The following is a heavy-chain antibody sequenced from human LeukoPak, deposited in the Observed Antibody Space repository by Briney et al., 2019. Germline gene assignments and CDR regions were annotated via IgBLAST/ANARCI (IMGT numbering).Heavy chain of an antibody. D-gene: IGHD6-13*01. CDR1: GFTFSNAW. CDR3: TTLPYSSSWYEDP. CDR2: IKSKTDGGTT. V-gene: IGHV3-15*01. J-gene: IGHJ4*02. Sequence: GGSLRLSCAASGFTFSNAWMSWVRQAPGKGLEWVGRIKSKTDGGTTDYAAPVKGRFTISRDDSKNTLYLQMNSLKTEDTAVYYCTTLPYSSSWYEDPWGQGTLVTVPS.